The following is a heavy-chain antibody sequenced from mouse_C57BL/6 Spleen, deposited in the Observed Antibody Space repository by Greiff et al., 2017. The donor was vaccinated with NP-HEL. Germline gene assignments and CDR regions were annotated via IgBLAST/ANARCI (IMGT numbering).Heavy chain of an antibody. V-gene: IGHV1-59*01. CDR1: GYTFTSYW. D-gene: IGHD3-2*02. CDR2: IDPSDSYT. J-gene: IGHJ2*01. CDR3: AQTAQAYNFDY. Sequence: VQLQQPGAELVRPGTSVKLSCKASGYTFTSYWMHWVKQRPGQGLEWIGVIDPSDSYTNYNQKFKGKATLTVDTSSSTAYMQLSSLTSEDSAVYYCAQTAQAYNFDYWGQGTTLTVSS.